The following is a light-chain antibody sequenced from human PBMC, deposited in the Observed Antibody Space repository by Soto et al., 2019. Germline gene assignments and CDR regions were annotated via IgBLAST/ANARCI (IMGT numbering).Light chain of an antibody. CDR1: SNDVGGYDY. V-gene: IGLV2-14*01. CDR3: ISYASINTYV. Sequence: QSALTQPASVSGSPGQSITISCTGTSNDVGGYDYVSWYQQHPGKAPKLMIYDVTNRPSGVSNRFSGSKSGNTASLTISGLQAEDEADYYCISYASINTYVFGTGTKLTVL. CDR2: DVT. J-gene: IGLJ1*01.